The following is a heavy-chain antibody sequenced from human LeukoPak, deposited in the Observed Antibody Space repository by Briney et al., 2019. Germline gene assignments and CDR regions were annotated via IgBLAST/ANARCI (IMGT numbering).Heavy chain of an antibody. D-gene: IGHD4-11*01. V-gene: IGHV3-9*01. CDR2: ISWNSGSI. CDR1: GFTFDDYA. J-gene: IGHJ6*03. Sequence: GRSLRLSCAASGFTFDDYAMHWVRQAPGKGLEWVSGISWNSGSIGYADSVKGRFTISRDNAKNSLYLQMNSLRAEDTALYYCAGTTATIHYYYYMDVWGKGTTVTVSS. CDR3: AGTTATIHYYYYMDV.